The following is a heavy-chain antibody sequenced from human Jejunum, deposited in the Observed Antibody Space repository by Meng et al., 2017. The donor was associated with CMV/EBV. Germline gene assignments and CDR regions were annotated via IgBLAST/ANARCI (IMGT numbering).Heavy chain of an antibody. V-gene: IGHV1-8*01. CDR2: MNPNNGNT. CDR1: GYNVISAE. CDR3: LLTPRRVGHGMDV. J-gene: IGHJ6*02. Sequence: ASGYNVISAEINWVRQDTGQGLEWMGWMNPNNGNTGYGQKFQGRVTLTRNTAISTDYMELSSLRSEDTAVYYCLLTPRRVGHGMDVWGQGTTVTVSS. D-gene: IGHD2-15*01.